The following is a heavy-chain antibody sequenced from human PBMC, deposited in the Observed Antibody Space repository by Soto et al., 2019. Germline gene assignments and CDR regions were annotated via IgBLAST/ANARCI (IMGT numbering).Heavy chain of an antibody. D-gene: IGHD2-8*01. CDR2: ISSSSSYT. V-gene: IGHV3-11*06. J-gene: IGHJ6*02. CDR1: GFTFSDYY. Sequence: QVQLVESGGGLVKPGGSLRLSCAASGFTFSDYYMSWIRQAPGKGLEWVSYISSSSSYTNYADSVKGRFTISRDNAKNSLYLQMNSLRAEDTAVYYCARPNYDIVLGGDYYGMDVWGQGTTVTVSS. CDR3: ARPNYDIVLGGDYYGMDV.